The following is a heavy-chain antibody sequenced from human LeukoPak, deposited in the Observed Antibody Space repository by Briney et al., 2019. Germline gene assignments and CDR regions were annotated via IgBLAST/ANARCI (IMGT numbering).Heavy chain of an antibody. CDR3: ARDLRGAFDI. CDR1: GGSISSSSYY. V-gene: IGHV4-39*07. CDR2: IYYSGST. D-gene: IGHD3-10*01. Sequence: NPSETLSLTCTVSGGSISSSSYYWGWIRQPPGKGLEWIGTIYYSGSTYYNPSLKSRVTISVDTSKNQFSLKLSSVTAADTAVYYCARDLRGAFDIWGQGTMVTVSS. J-gene: IGHJ3*02.